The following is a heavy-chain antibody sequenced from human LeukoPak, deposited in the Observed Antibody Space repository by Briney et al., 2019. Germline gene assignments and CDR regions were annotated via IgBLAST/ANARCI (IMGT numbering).Heavy chain of an antibody. V-gene: IGHV3-9*03. CDR3: AKDMWKDYYGSGSYFDY. J-gene: IGHJ4*02. CDR2: ISWKSGSI. D-gene: IGHD3-10*01. Sequence: GGSLRLSCAASGFTFSSYSMNWVRQAPGKGLEWVSGISWKSGSIGYADSVKGRFTISRDNAKNSLYLQMNSLRTEDMALYYCAKDMWKDYYGSGSYFDYWGQGTLVTVSS. CDR1: GFTFSSYS.